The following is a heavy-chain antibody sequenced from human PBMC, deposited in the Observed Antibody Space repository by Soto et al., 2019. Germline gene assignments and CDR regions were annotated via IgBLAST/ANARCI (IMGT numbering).Heavy chain of an antibody. CDR1: GYTFANYG. J-gene: IGHJ4*02. CDR3: ARDQRCRDGHGVDC. V-gene: IGHV1-18*01. CDR2: ISAYNGNT. Sequence: QVQLVQSGGEVKMPGASVRVSCKASGYTFANYGVTWVRQAPGQGLEWMGWISAYNGNTKYAQKLQGRVTMTTDTSTSRDYMDLTSLRSDDTAVYYCARDQRCRDGHGVDCWGQGTLVTVSS. D-gene: IGHD2-21*02.